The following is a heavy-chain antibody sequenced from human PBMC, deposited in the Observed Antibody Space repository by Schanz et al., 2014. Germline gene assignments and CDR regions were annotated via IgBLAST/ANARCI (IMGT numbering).Heavy chain of an antibody. D-gene: IGHD2-2*01. CDR1: GFTFSSYA. Sequence: VQLVESEGGLVKPGGSLRLSCAASGFTFSSYAMHWVRQAPGKGLEWVSALSGSGGSTYYADSVKGRFTISRDNSKNTLYLQMNSLRAEDTSVYFCAKDLLYGAPMPLNHLDYWGQGTLVTVSS. J-gene: IGHJ4*02. V-gene: IGHV3-23*04. CDR3: AKDLLYGAPMPLNHLDY. CDR2: LSGSGGST.